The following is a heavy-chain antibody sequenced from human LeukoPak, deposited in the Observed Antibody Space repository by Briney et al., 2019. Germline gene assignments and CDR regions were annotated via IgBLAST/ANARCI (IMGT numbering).Heavy chain of an antibody. D-gene: IGHD3-3*01. Sequence: PSETLSLTCAVYGGSFSGYYWSWIRQPPGKGLEWIGEINHSGSTNYNPSLKSRVTISVDTSKNQFSLKLSSVTAAATAVYYCARDKKPPAFDYYGMDVWGKGTTVTVSS. CDR2: INHSGST. V-gene: IGHV4-34*01. CDR3: ARDKKPPAFDYYGMDV. J-gene: IGHJ6*04. CDR1: GGSFSGYY.